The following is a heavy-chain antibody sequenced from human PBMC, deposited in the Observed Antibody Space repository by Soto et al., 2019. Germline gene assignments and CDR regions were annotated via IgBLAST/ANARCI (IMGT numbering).Heavy chain of an antibody. CDR1: GYIFSSYA. J-gene: IGHJ4*02. CDR2: IDAGNGNT. V-gene: IGHV1-3*01. CDR3: ARDPGGLSSTSFVPFDY. Sequence: ASVKVSCKASGYIFSSYAMHWVRQAPGQSLEWMGWIDAGNGNTKYSQKFQGRVTITRDTSASTAYMELSSLRSEDTAVYYCARDPGGLSSTSFVPFDYWGQGTLVTVSS. D-gene: IGHD2-2*01.